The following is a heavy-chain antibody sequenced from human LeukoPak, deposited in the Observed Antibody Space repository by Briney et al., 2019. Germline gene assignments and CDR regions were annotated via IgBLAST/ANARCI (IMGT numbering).Heavy chain of an antibody. V-gene: IGHV4-31*03. CDR3: ARDGRYCSTTSCQGWFDP. J-gene: IGHJ5*02. CDR1: GGSISSGGYY. Sequence: PSQTLSLTCSVSGGSISSGGYYWNWIRPHPGKGLEWIGYIYHSGSTNYNPSLKSRVTISVDTSKNQFSLKLNSVTAADTAVYYCARDGRYCSTTSCQGWFDPWGQGTLVTVSS. D-gene: IGHD2-2*01. CDR2: IYHSGST.